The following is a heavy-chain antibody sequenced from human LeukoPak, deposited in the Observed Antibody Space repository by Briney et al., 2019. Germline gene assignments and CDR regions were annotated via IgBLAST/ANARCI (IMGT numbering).Heavy chain of an antibody. D-gene: IGHD4-11*01. J-gene: IGHJ4*02. CDR3: ASDYSNYFDY. CDR2: IYYSGST. Sequence: PGXXXXWIGSIYYSGSTYYNPSLKSRVTISVDTSKNQFSLKLSSVTAADTAVYYCASDYSNYFDYWGQGTLVTVSS. V-gene: IGHV4-39*01.